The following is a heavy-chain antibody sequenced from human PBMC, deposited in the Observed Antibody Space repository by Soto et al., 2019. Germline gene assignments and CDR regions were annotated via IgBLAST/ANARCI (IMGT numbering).Heavy chain of an antibody. Sequence: GESLKISCKGSGYSFTSYWIGWVRQMPGKGLEWMGIIYPGDSDTRYSPSFQGQVTISADKSISTAYLQWSSLKASDAAMYYCARNVEYGSGSYGLSYYYYYYMDVWGKGTTVTVSS. J-gene: IGHJ6*03. CDR3: ARNVEYGSGSYGLSYYYYYYMDV. CDR1: GYSFTSYW. CDR2: IYPGDSDT. D-gene: IGHD3-10*01. V-gene: IGHV5-51*01.